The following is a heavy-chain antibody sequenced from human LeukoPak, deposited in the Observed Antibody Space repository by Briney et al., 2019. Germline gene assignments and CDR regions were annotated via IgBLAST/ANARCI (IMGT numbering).Heavy chain of an antibody. J-gene: IGHJ5*02. CDR1: GFTFSSYS. D-gene: IGHD6-13*01. V-gene: IGHV3-21*01. Sequence: GGSLRLSCAASGFTFSSYSMNWVRQAPGKGLEWVSSISSSSSYIYYADSVKGRFTISRDNAKNSLYLQMNSLRAEGTAVYYCARTGQQLVGDNWFDPWGQGTLVTVSS. CDR2: ISSSSSYI. CDR3: ARTGQQLVGDNWFDP.